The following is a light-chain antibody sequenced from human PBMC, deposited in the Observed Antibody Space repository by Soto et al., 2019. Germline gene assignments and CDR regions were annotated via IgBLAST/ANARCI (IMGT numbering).Light chain of an antibody. J-gene: IGKJ4*01. CDR3: QQYNNWPPLT. Sequence: EIVMTQSPATLSVSPGEGVTLSCRASQSVSSNLAWYQQKPGQAPRLLIYGASTRATGIPARFSGSGSGTEFTLSISSLQSEDFAVYYCQQYNNWPPLTFGGGTKVEIK. CDR2: GAS. V-gene: IGKV3-15*01. CDR1: QSVSSN.